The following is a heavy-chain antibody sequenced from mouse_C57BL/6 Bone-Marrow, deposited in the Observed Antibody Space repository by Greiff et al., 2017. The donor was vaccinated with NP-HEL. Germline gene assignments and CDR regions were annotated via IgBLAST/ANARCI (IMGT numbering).Heavy chain of an antibody. J-gene: IGHJ4*01. V-gene: IGHV1-47*01. Sequence: QVQLQQSGAELVKPGASVKMSCKASGYTFTTYPIEWMKQSHGQCLEWIGNFHPYNDDTKYNEKFKGKATLTVEKSSSTVYLDLSRLTSDDSAVYYGAKRSKFDYAMDYWGQGTSVTVSS. D-gene: IGHD1-1*01. CDR3: AKRSKFDYAMDY. CDR1: GYTFTTYP. CDR2: FHPYNDDT.